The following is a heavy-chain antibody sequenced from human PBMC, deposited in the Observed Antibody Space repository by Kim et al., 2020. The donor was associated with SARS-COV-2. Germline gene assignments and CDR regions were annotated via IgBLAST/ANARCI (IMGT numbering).Heavy chain of an antibody. Sequence: SETLSLTCTVSGGSISSYYWSWIRQPPGKGLEWIGYIYYSGSTNYNPSLKSRVTISVDTSKNQFSLKLSSVTAADTAVYYCARLMTPSFDYWGQGTLVTVSS. CDR3: ARLMTPSFDY. V-gene: IGHV4-59*01. J-gene: IGHJ4*02. D-gene: IGHD2-15*01. CDR1: GGSISSYY. CDR2: IYYSGST.